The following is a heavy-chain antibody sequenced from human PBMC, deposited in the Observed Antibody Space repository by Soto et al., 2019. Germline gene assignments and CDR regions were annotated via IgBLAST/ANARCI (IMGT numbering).Heavy chain of an antibody. CDR1: GFIISSYW. CDR3: AMDIGYGDY. J-gene: IGHJ4*02. D-gene: IGHD1-1*01. CDR2: IKKDGSER. V-gene: IGHV3-7*04. Sequence: EVQLEESGGGLVQPGGSLKISCAASGFIISSYWRAWVRQSPGKGPEWVTSIKKDGSERTYVGAVRGRFIISRDNAQTSVYLQMNTQRVDDTSVYYCAMDIGYGDYWGQGSLVTVSS.